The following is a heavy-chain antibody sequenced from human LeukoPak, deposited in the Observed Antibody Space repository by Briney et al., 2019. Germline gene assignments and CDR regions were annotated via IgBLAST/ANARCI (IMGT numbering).Heavy chain of an antibody. D-gene: IGHD3-10*01. CDR2: IRHVGNKE. V-gene: IGHV3-30*02. Sequence: GGSLRLSCGASGFTFGNYAMHWVRQTPGKGLEWVAFIRHVGNKEYYADSVKGRFTVSRDNSKNSLYLQMSSLTPEDTAVYYCVKDRQDRASYYFDFWGQGTLVSVSS. CDR1: GFTFGNYA. J-gene: IGHJ4*02. CDR3: VKDRQDRASYYFDF.